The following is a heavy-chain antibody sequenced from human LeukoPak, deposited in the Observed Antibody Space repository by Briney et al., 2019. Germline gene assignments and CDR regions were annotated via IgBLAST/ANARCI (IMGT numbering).Heavy chain of an antibody. CDR3: ARGTVYGAGSYYNVMEY. J-gene: IGHJ4*02. V-gene: IGHV1-69*05. D-gene: IGHD3-10*01. CDR2: IIPIFGTA. Sequence: EASVKVSCKASGGTFSSYAISWVRQAPGQGLEWMGGIIPIFGTANYAQKFQGRVTIATDESTSTAYMELSSLRSDDTAVYYCARGTVYGAGSYYNVMEYWGQGTLVTVSS. CDR1: GGTFSSYA.